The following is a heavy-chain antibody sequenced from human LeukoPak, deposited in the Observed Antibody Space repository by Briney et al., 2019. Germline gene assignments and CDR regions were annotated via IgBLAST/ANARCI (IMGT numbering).Heavy chain of an antibody. CDR2: IYYSGST. CDR1: GGSISSGGYS. J-gene: IGHJ4*02. Sequence: PSETLSLTCAVSGGSISSGGYSWSWIRQPPGKGLEWIGYIYYSGSTNYNPSLKSRVTISVDTSKNQFSLKLSSVTAADTAVYYCARTYYYDSSGYYTLEYYFDYWGQGTLVTVSS. CDR3: ARTYYYDSSGYYTLEYYFDY. D-gene: IGHD3-22*01. V-gene: IGHV4-61*08.